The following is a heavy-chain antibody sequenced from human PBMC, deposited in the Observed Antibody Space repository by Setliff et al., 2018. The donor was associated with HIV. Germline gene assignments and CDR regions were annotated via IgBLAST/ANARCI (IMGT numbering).Heavy chain of an antibody. J-gene: IGHJ3*02. D-gene: IGHD4-17*01. Sequence: SCTVSGGSISSSSYYWGWIRQPPGKGLEWIGSIYYSGSTYYNPSLKSRVTISVDTSKNQFSLKLSSVTAADTAVYYCARTTGSHRAFDIWGQGTMVTVSS. CDR1: GGSISSSSYY. V-gene: IGHV4-39*01. CDR3: ARTTGSHRAFDI. CDR2: IYYSGST.